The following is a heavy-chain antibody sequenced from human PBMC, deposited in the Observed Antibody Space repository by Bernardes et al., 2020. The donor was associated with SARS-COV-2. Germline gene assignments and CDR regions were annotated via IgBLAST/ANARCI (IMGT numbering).Heavy chain of an antibody. D-gene: IGHD5-18*01. CDR3: AKVQAIFWIRPYNSGMDV. V-gene: IGHV3-30*18. J-gene: IGHJ6*02. CDR2: ISYEGSKK. Sequence: GGSLRVSCVASGFTFNNFGMHWVRQAPGRGLEWVAVISYEGSKKYYADSLEGRFTISKDNSKNTVYLQMNNLRSEDTAIYYCAKVQAIFWIRPYNSGMDVWGQGTTVTVSS. CDR1: GFTFNNFG.